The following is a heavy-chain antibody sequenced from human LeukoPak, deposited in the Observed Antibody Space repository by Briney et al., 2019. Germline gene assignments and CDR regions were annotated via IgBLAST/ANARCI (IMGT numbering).Heavy chain of an antibody. Sequence: SETLSLTCTVSGGSISSYYWSWIWQPPGKGLEWIGYIYYSGSTNYNPSLKSRVTISVDTSKNQFSLKLSSVTAADTAVYYCAREKSPDYCSGASCYFDYWGQGTLVTVSP. CDR1: GGSISSYY. D-gene: IGHD2-15*01. CDR3: AREKSPDYCSGASCYFDY. CDR2: IYYSGST. V-gene: IGHV4-59*01. J-gene: IGHJ4*02.